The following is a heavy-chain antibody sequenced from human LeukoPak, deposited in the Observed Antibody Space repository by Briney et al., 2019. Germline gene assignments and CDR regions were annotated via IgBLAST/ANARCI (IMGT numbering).Heavy chain of an antibody. Sequence: SETLSLTCAVSGGSISSNNWWGWVRQPPGKGLEWIGEINHSGSTNYNPSLKSRVTISVDTSKNQFSLKLSSVTAADTAVYYCARGRPRYCSGGSCYSYDYWGQGTLVTVSS. CDR3: ARGRPRYCSGGSCYSYDY. CDR1: GGSISSNNW. D-gene: IGHD2-15*01. J-gene: IGHJ4*02. V-gene: IGHV4-4*02. CDR2: INHSGST.